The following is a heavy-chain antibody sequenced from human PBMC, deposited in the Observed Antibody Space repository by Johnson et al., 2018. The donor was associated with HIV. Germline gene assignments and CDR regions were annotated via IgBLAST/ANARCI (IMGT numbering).Heavy chain of an antibody. CDR3: AKDLVVVTARGAFDI. V-gene: IGHV3-74*01. D-gene: IGHD2-21*02. CDR2: INSDGSST. Sequence: VQLVESGGGLVQPGGSLRLSCAASGFTFSSYWMHWVRQAPGKGLVWVSRINSDGSSTSYADSVKGRFTISRDNAKHTLYLQMNSLSAEDTAVYYCAKDLVVVTARGAFDIWGQGTIVTVSS. J-gene: IGHJ3*02. CDR1: GFTFSSYW.